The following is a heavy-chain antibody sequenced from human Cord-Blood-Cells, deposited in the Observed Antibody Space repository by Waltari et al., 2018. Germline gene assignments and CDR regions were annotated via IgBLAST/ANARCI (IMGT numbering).Heavy chain of an antibody. Sequence: QVQLVQSGAEVQKPGASVKVSCKASGYTFTGYYMHWVRQAPGQGLEWMVWINPNRGGTNYAQKLQGGVTMTRDTSSSTAYMELSRLRSDDTALYYCARGGMGYWGQGTLVTVSS. CDR3: ARGGMGY. CDR2: INPNRGGT. D-gene: IGHD3-16*01. CDR1: GYTFTGYY. V-gene: IGHV1-2*02. J-gene: IGHJ4*02.